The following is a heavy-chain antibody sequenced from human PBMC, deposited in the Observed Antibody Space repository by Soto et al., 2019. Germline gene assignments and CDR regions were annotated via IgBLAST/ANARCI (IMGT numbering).Heavy chain of an antibody. CDR1: GFTFSSYA. Sequence: GGSLRLSCAASGFTFSSYAMSWVRQAPGKGLEWVSAISGSGGSTYYADSVKGRFTISRDNSKNTLYLQMNSLRAEDTAVYYCAKDSGGRYCSGGSCTYYYGMDVWGQGTTVTVSS. CDR2: ISGSGGST. D-gene: IGHD2-15*01. CDR3: AKDSGGRYCSGGSCTYYYGMDV. J-gene: IGHJ6*02. V-gene: IGHV3-23*01.